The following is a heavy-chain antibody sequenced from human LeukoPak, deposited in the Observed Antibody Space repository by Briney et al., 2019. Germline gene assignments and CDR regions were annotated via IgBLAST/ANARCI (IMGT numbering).Heavy chain of an antibody. J-gene: IGHJ4*02. CDR2: IYTSGST. Sequence: SETLSLTCTASGVSISSYYWSWIRQPAGKGLEWLGRIYTSGSTNYNASLKSRVSMSVDTSKNQFSLKLSSVTAADTAVFYCARENSGSYREFDYWGQGTLVTGSS. D-gene: IGHD1-26*01. CDR3: ARENSGSYREFDY. V-gene: IGHV4-4*07. CDR1: GVSISSYY.